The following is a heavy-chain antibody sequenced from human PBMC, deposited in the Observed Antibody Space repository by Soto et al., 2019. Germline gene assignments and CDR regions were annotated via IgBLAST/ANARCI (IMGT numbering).Heavy chain of an antibody. CDR2: ISSSSSYI. D-gene: IGHD6-19*01. V-gene: IGHV3-21*01. J-gene: IGHJ6*02. CDR1: GFTFSSYS. CDR3: ARDRDGIALAGKPHYYFYYGMDV. Sequence: PGGSLRLSCAASGFTFSSYSMNWVRQAPGKGLEWVSSISSSSSYIYYADSVKGRFTISRDNAKNSLYLQLNSLRAEDTAVYYCARDRDGIALAGKPHYYFYYGMDVWGQGTTVTVSS.